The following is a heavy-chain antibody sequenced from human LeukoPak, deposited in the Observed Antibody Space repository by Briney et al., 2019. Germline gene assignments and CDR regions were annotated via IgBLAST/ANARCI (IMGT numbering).Heavy chain of an antibody. V-gene: IGHV3-43*01. CDR1: GFTFDDYT. D-gene: IGHD5-24*01. J-gene: IGHJ3*02. CDR2: ISWDGGST. Sequence: GGSLRLSCAASGFTFDDYTMHWVRQAPGKGLEWVSLISWDGGSTYYADSVKGRFTISRDNSKNSLYLQMNSLRTEDTAVYYCARAERDAFDIWGQGTMVTVSS. CDR3: ARAERDAFDI.